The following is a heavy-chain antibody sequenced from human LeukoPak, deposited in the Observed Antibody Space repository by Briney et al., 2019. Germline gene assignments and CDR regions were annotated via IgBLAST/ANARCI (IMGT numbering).Heavy chain of an antibody. D-gene: IGHD3-16*01. CDR3: AADFYTSYHLGY. Sequence: GGSLRLSCAVSGFTVTANYMSWVRQAPGKGLEWVSIIYKSGTISYADSVKGRFIISRDSSTNTLSLQMTSLRAEDTAVYYCAADFYTSYHLGYWGQGTLVTVSS. CDR1: GFTVTANY. V-gene: IGHV3-66*01. J-gene: IGHJ4*02. CDR2: IYKSGTI.